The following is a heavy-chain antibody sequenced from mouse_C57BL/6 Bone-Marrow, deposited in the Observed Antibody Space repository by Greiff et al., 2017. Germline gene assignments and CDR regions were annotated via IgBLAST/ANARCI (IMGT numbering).Heavy chain of an antibody. CDR2: INPNYGTT. V-gene: IGHV1-39*01. Sequence: VQLQQSGPELVKPGASVKISCKASGYSFTDYNMNWVKQSNGKSLEWIGVINPNYGTTSYNQKFKGKATLTVDQSSSTAYMQLNSLTSEDSAVYYWARGFYGSSRYYFDYWGQGTTLTVSS. CDR1: GYSFTDYN. CDR3: ARGFYGSSRYYFDY. J-gene: IGHJ2*01. D-gene: IGHD1-1*01.